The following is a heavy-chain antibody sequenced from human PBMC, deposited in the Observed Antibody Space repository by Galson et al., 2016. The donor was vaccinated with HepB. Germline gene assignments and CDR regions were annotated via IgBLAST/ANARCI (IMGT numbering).Heavy chain of an antibody. Sequence: SETLSLTCGVSGGSLSGSYWTWIRQPPGKGLEWIGEISHTGTTNYNPSLTSRVTFSVDTSKNQFSLSLISVTAADTAVYYCARLYHYDYIWGTYRGGFYGMGVWGQGTTVTVSS. CDR1: GGSLSGSY. V-gene: IGHV4-34*01. CDR2: ISHTGTT. J-gene: IGHJ6*02. CDR3: ARLYHYDYIWGTYRGGFYGMGV. D-gene: IGHD3-16*02.